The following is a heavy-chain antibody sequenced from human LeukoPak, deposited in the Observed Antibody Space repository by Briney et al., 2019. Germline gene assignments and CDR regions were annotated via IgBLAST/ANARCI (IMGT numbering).Heavy chain of an antibody. V-gene: IGHV3-74*01. CDR3: ARSVWFDP. J-gene: IGHJ5*02. CDR1: GFTFSSSW. D-gene: IGHD5/OR15-5a*01. Sequence: PGGSLRLSCAASGFTFSSSWMNWVRQPPGKGLVWVSRINGGGTTTTYADSVKGRFTISRDNAKSTLYLQMNSLRDEDTAVYYCARSVWFDPWGQGTLVTVSS. CDR2: INGGGTTT.